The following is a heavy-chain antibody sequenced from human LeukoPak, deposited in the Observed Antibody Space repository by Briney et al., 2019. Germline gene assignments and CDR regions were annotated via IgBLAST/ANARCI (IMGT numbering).Heavy chain of an antibody. D-gene: IGHD4-17*01. V-gene: IGHV5-51*01. CDR3: ARLTTVTTIGDAFDI. Sequence: GESLKIAWKGSGYSLTSYWIGWVRQMPGKGLEWMGIIYPGDSDTRYSPSFQGQVTISADKSISTAYLQWSSLKASDTAMYYCARLTTVTTIGDAFDIWGQGTMVTVSS. CDR1: GYSLTSYW. J-gene: IGHJ3*02. CDR2: IYPGDSDT.